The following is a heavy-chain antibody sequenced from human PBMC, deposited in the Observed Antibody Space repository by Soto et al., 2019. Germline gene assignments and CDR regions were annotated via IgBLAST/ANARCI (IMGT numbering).Heavy chain of an antibody. D-gene: IGHD6-19*01. J-gene: IGHJ4*01. CDR2: IYYSGAT. V-gene: IGHV4-39*01. CDR3: ARHDGFSSGWIFDY. CDR1: GGSISSSSYY. Sequence: SETLSLTCTVSGGSISSSSYYWGWIRQPPGKGLEWIGKIYYSGATYYNPSLKSRVTISVDTSNNQLSLKLRSVTAADTAVYYCARHDGFSSGWIFDYWGHGTLVTVSS.